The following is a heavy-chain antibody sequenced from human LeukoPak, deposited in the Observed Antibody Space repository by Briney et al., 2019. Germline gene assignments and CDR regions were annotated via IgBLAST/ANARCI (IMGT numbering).Heavy chain of an antibody. CDR2: IYTSGST. CDR1: GGSISSYY. J-gene: IGHJ5*02. CDR3: ARRQQQLVRSWFDP. Sequence: SETLSLTCTVSGGSISSYYWSWIRQPPGKGLEWIGYIYTSGSTNYNPSLKSRVTISVDTSKNQFSLELSSVTAADTAVYYCARRQQQLVRSWFDPWGQGTLVTVSS. V-gene: IGHV4-4*09. D-gene: IGHD6-13*01.